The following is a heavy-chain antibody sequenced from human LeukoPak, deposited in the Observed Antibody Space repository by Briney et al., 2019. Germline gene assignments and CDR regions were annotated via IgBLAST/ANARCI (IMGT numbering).Heavy chain of an antibody. CDR1: GGSISSYY. Sequence: SETLSLTCAVSGGSISSYYWSWIRQPPGKGLEWIGYIYYSGSTNYNPSLKSRVTISVDTSKNQFPLKLSSVTAADTAVYYCARGGPLMVVAATPHYYYGMDVWGQGTTVTVSS. CDR3: ARGGPLMVVAATPHYYYGMDV. V-gene: IGHV4-59*01. J-gene: IGHJ6*02. D-gene: IGHD2-15*01. CDR2: IYYSGST.